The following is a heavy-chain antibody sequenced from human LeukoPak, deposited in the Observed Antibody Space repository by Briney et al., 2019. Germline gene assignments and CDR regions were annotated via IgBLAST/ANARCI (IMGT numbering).Heavy chain of an antibody. CDR2: IYYSGST. CDR3: ARALSVSSGYYPYYYYYYGMDV. D-gene: IGHD3-22*01. CDR1: GGSISSGDYY. J-gene: IGHJ6*02. V-gene: IGHV4-30-4*01. Sequence: SETLSLTCTVSGGSISSGDYYWSWLRQPPGKGLEWIGYIYYSGSTYYNPSLKSRVTISVDTSKNQFSLKLSSVTAADTAVYYCARALSVSSGYYPYYYYYYGMDVWGQGTTVTVSS.